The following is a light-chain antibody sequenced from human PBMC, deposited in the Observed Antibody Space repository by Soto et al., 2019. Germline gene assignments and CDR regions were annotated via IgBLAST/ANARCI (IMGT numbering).Light chain of an antibody. J-gene: IGKJ1*01. Sequence: EIMVTQSPTTLSLFPGERITLPCRASQSVSSNLAWYQQKPGQAPRLLTKGASTRATGIPARFSGSGSGTEFTLTISSLQSEDFAVYYCQQYNNWPETFGQGTKVDIK. V-gene: IGKV3-15*01. CDR1: QSVSSN. CDR3: QQYNNWPET. CDR2: GAS.